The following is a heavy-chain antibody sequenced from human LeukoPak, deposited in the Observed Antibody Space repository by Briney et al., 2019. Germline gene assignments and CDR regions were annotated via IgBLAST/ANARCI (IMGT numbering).Heavy chain of an antibody. Sequence: GSLRLSCAASGFTFNSFGMHLVRQAPGKGLEWVAVISYDGSNKYFADSVKGRFTISRDNSKNTLYLQMNSLRAEDTAVYYCARDPRFGGYLDSWGQGTLVTVSS. CDR1: GFTFNSFG. CDR2: ISYDGSNK. D-gene: IGHD2-15*01. CDR3: ARDPRFGGYLDS. V-gene: IGHV3-30*03. J-gene: IGHJ4*02.